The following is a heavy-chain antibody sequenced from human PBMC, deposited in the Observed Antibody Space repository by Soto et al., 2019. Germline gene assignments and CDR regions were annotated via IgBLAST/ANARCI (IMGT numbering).Heavy chain of an antibody. CDR3: AKGLMVYAPPDFDY. V-gene: IGHV3-30*18. J-gene: IGHJ4*02. D-gene: IGHD2-8*01. CDR2: ISYDGSNK. Sequence: GVSLRLSCRASGFTFSSYGMHGLRQAPGKGLEWVAFISYDGSNKYYADSVKGRFTISRDNSKNTLYLQMNSLRAEDTAVYYCAKGLMVYAPPDFDYWGQGT. CDR1: GFTFSSYG.